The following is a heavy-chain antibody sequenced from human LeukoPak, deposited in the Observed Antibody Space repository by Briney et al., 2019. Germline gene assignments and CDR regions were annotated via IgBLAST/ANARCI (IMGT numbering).Heavy chain of an antibody. CDR2: ISSSSSYI. Sequence: GGSLRLSCAASGFTFSSYSMNWVRQAPGKGLEWVSSISSSSSYICYADSVKGRFTISRDNSKNTLHLQMNSLRVEDTAVYYCAKDLGTSGWYCDYWGQGTLVTVSS. CDR1: GFTFSSYS. D-gene: IGHD6-19*01. CDR3: AKDLGTSGWYCDY. V-gene: IGHV3-21*04. J-gene: IGHJ4*02.